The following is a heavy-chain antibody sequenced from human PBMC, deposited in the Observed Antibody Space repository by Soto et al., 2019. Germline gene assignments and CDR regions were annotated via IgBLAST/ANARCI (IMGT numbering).Heavy chain of an antibody. Sequence: LRLSCAASGFTFSSYAMSWVRQAPGKGLEWVSAISGSGGSTYYADSVKGRFTISRDNSKNTLYLQMNSLRAEDTAVYYCAKNIAPQLRFLEWRYYYGMDVWGQGTTVTVSS. CDR2: ISGSGGST. V-gene: IGHV3-23*01. D-gene: IGHD3-3*01. J-gene: IGHJ6*02. CDR3: AKNIAPQLRFLEWRYYYGMDV. CDR1: GFTFSSYA.